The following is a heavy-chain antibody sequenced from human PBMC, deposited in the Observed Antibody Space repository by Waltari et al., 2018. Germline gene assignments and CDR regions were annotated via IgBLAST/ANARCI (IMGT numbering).Heavy chain of an antibody. J-gene: IGHJ1*01. CDR1: GITFNTHW. D-gene: IGHD2-15*01. CDR3: AAPGGNDLEYLQR. V-gene: IGHV3-74*01. CDR2: INSEGSST. Sequence: EVQLVASGGGLVQPGGSLRLSCAASGITFNTHWMHWVRQAPGKGLVWVSRINSEGSSTSYADAVKGRFTISRDNAKNTLYLEMKSLRAEDTAVYYCAAPGGNDLEYLQRWGQGTLVTVSS.